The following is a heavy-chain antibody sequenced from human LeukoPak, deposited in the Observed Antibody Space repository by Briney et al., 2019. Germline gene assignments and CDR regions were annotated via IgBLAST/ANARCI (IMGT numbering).Heavy chain of an antibody. D-gene: IGHD4-17*01. V-gene: IGHV3-7*01. CDR3: ARESRDYCGDYPFDY. Sequence: GGSLRLSCAASGFTFSSYWMSWVRQAPGKGLEWVANIKQDGSEKYYVDSVKGRFTISRDNAKNSLYLQMNSLRAEDTAVYYCARESRDYCGDYPFDYWGQGTLVTVSS. CDR1: GFTFSSYW. J-gene: IGHJ4*02. CDR2: IKQDGSEK.